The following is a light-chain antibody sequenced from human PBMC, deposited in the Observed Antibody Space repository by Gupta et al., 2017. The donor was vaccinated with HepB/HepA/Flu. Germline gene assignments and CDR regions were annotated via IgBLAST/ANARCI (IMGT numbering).Light chain of an antibody. CDR3: QVWDSSSDHVV. CDR1: NIGGRS. J-gene: IGLJ3*02. CDR2: DDS. Sequence: SYVLTQSPPVSVAPGKTASITCGGNNIGGRSVHWYQQQPGQAPVLVVYDDSDRPSGIPERFSGSNSGNTATLTISRVEAGDEADYYCQVWDSSSDHVVFGGGTKLTVL. V-gene: IGLV3-21*03.